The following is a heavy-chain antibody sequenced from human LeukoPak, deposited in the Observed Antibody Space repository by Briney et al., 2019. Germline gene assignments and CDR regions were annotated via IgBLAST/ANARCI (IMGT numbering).Heavy chain of an antibody. Sequence: PSETLSLTCTVSGGSVTSGGYYWSWIRQHPGKGLGWIGYVYYTGSTYYNPSLKSRVTISPDTSKNQFSLKVSSVTAADTAVYYCARISAGRYGMDVWGQGTTVTVSS. V-gene: IGHV4-31*03. D-gene: IGHD6-6*01. J-gene: IGHJ6*02. CDR3: ARISAGRYGMDV. CDR1: GGSVTSGGYY. CDR2: VYYTGST.